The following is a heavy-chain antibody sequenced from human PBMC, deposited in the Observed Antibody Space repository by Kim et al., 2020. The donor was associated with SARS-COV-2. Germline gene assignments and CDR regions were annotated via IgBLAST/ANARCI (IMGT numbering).Heavy chain of an antibody. D-gene: IGHD1-26*01. J-gene: IGHJ4*02. CDR2: INHSGST. V-gene: IGHV4-34*01. CDR1: GGSFSGYY. Sequence: SETLSLTCAVYGGSFSGYYWSWIRQPPGKGLEWIGEINHSGSTNYNPSLKSRVTISVDTSKNQFSLKLSSVTAADTAVYYCAREKRSGSYQLKYFDYWGQGTLVTVSS. CDR3: AREKRSGSYQLKYFDY.